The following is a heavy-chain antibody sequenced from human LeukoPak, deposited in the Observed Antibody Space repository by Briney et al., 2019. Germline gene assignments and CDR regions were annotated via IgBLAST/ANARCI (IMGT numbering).Heavy chain of an antibody. CDR3: ARDRGYHYGMDV. V-gene: IGHV3-33*01. Sequence: GRSLRLSCAASGFSFKDTGMHWVRQAPGKGPEWLTIIWYDGSTKYYADSVKGRFAVSRDNAKNSLYLQMNSLRAEDTAVYYCARDRGYHYGMDVWGQGTTVTVSS. CDR2: IWYDGSTK. J-gene: IGHJ6*02. D-gene: IGHD3-10*01. CDR1: GFSFKDTG.